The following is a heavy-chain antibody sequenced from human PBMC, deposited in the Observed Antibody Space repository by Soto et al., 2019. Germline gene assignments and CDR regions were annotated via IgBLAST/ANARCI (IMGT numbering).Heavy chain of an antibody. CDR3: ARVRYFDWLLSPDY. J-gene: IGHJ4*02. D-gene: IGHD3-9*01. CDR1: GGSVSSGSYY. CDR2: IYYSGST. Sequence: PSETLSLTCAVSGGSVSSGSYYWSWIRQPPGKGLEWIGYIYYSGSTNYNPSLKSRVTISVDTSKNQFSLKLSSVTAADTAVYYCARVRYFDWLLSPDYWGQGTLVTVSS. V-gene: IGHV4-61*01.